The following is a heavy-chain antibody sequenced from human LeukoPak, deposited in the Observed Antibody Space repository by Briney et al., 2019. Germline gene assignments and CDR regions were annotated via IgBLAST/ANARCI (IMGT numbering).Heavy chain of an antibody. CDR2: IYHSGST. D-gene: IGHD3-10*01. CDR1: GYSISSGYY. CDR3: ARDERRRSGSYYKWGFFDY. V-gene: IGHV4-38-2*02. Sequence: SETLSLTCTVSGYSISSGYYWGWIRQPPGKGLEWIGSIYHSGSTYYNPSLKSRVTISVDTSKNQFSLKLSSVTAADTAVYYCARDERRRSGSYYKWGFFDYWGQGTLVTVSS. J-gene: IGHJ4*02.